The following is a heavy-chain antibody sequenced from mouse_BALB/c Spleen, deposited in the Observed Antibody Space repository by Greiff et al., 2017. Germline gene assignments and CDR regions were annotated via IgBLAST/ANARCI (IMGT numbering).Heavy chain of an antibody. D-gene: IGHD1-1*01. Sequence: VQLQESGPGLVAPSQSLSITCTVSGFSLTSYGVHWVRQPPGKGLEWLGVIWAGGNTNYNSALMSRLSISKDNSKSQVFLKMNSLQTDDTAMYYCARDYGSSPWFAYWGQGTLVTVSA. CDR3: ARDYGSSPWFAY. CDR2: IWAGGNT. V-gene: IGHV2-9*02. CDR1: GFSLTSYG. J-gene: IGHJ3*01.